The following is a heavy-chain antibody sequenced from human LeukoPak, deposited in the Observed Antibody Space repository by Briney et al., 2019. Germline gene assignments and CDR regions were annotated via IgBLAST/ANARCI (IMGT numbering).Heavy chain of an antibody. CDR1: GYTFTSYG. CDR3: ASLYYDFWSGEVERYYYYGMDV. D-gene: IGHD3-3*01. V-gene: IGHV1-18*01. CDR2: ISAYNGNT. J-gene: IGHJ6*02. Sequence: ASVKVSCKASGYTFTSYGISWVRQAPGQGLEWMGWISAYNGNTNYAQKLQGRVTMTRDTSISTAYMELSSLRSEDTAVYYCASLYYDFWSGEVERYYYYGMDVWGQGTTVTVSS.